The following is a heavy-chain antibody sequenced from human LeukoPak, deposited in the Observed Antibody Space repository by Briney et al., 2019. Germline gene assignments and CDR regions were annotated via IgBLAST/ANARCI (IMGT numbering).Heavy chain of an antibody. CDR2: IYYSGST. D-gene: IGHD1-1*01. CDR3: ARAGPPEYFDY. CDR1: GGSIGSYY. J-gene: IGHJ4*02. Sequence: SETLSLTCTVSGGSIGSYYWSWIRQPPGKGLEWIGYIYYSGSTNYNPSLKSRVTISVDTSKNQFSLKLSSVTAADTAVYYCARAGPPEYFDYWGQGTLVTVSS. V-gene: IGHV4-59*01.